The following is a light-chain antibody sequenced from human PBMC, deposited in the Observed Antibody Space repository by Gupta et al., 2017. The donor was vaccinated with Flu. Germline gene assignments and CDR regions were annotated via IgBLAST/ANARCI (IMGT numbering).Light chain of an antibody. Sequence: DIQMTQSPSTLSAYVGDRVTITCRASQSLTSWLAWYQQKPGKAPKLLIYKASNLESGVPSRFSGSGSGTEFTLTISSLQPDDFATYYCQQYYSYSLTFGGGTKVEIK. J-gene: IGKJ4*01. CDR1: QSLTSW. CDR2: KAS. V-gene: IGKV1-5*03. CDR3: QQYYSYSLT.